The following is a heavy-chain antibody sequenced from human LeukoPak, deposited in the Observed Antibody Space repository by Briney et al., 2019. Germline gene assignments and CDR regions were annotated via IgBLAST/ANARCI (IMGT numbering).Heavy chain of an antibody. CDR3: ARDLKGLDAFDI. V-gene: IGHV4-59*01. J-gene: IGHJ3*02. Sequence: SETLSLTCTASGGSISSYYWSWIRQPPGKGLEWIGYIYYSGSTNYNPSLKSRVTISVDTSKNQFSLKLSSVTAADTAVYYCARDLKGLDAFDIWGQGTMVTVSS. CDR1: GGSISSYY. CDR2: IYYSGST.